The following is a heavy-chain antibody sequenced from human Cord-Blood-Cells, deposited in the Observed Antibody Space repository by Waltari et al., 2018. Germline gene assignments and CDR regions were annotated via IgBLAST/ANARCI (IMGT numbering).Heavy chain of an antibody. CDR3: AKDREPLSGGGLDY. CDR2: ISGSGGST. CDR1: GFTFSSYA. V-gene: IGHV3-23*01. Sequence: EVQLLESGGGLVQPGGSLRLSCAAAGFTFSSYAMSWVRQAPGKGLERVSAISGSGGSTYYADSVKGRFTISRDNSKNTLYLQMNSLRAEDTAVYYCAKDREPLSGGGLDYWGQGTLVTVSS. J-gene: IGHJ4*02. D-gene: IGHD3-10*01.